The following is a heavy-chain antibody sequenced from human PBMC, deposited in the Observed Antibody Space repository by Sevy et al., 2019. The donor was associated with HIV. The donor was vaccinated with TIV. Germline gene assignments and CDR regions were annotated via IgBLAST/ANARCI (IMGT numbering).Heavy chain of an antibody. CDR3: ASSKQQLENWFDP. D-gene: IGHD6-13*01. V-gene: IGHV3-74*01. CDR1: EFTFSNYW. Sequence: GGSLRLSCAASEFTFSNYWMHWVRQAPGKGLVWVSRISTDGTITTYADSVKGRFTISRDNAKNTLYLQMNSLRAEDTAVYYCASSKQQLENWFDPWGQGTLVTVSS. J-gene: IGHJ5*02. CDR2: ISTDGTIT.